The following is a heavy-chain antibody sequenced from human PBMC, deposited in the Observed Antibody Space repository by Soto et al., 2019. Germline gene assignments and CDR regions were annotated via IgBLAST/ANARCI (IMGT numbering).Heavy chain of an antibody. CDR1: GGTFSSYT. Sequence: QVQLVQSGAEVKKPGSSVKVSCKASGGTFSSYTISWVRQAPGQGLEWMGRIIPILGIANYAQKIQGRVTSTADKSTSTAYMELSSLRSEDTAVYYCAREPYYSDGMDVWGQGTTVTVSS. J-gene: IGHJ6*02. V-gene: IGHV1-69*08. CDR3: AREPYYSDGMDV. CDR2: IIPILGIA.